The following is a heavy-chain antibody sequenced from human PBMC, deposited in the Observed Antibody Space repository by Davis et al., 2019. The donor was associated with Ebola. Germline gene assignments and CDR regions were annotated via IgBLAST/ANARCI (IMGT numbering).Heavy chain of an antibody. D-gene: IGHD6-13*01. CDR3: ARGQQLVRYFQH. Sequence: ASVQVSCKASGYTFTGYYMHWVRQAPGQGLEWMGWINPNSGGTNYAQKFQGRVTMTRDTSISTAYMELSRLRSDDTAVYYCARGQQLVRYFQHWGQGTLVTVSS. CDR1: GYTFTGYY. V-gene: IGHV1-2*02. J-gene: IGHJ1*01. CDR2: INPNSGGT.